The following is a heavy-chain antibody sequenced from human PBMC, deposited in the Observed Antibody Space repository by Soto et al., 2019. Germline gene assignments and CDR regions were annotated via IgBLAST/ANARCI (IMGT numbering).Heavy chain of an antibody. V-gene: IGHV1-18*01. J-gene: IGHJ6*02. CDR3: AREGYCSSGSCALYSHEFFGMDV. Sequence: SVKVSCKASHYSFARYGISWVRQAPGQGLEWMGWTSTYNSNTKYAQKFQGRVTMTTDTPTSTAYMNLRSLTSDDTAVYYCAREGYCSSGSCALYSHEFFGMDVWGQGATVTVSS. CDR1: HYSFARYG. D-gene: IGHD2-15*01. CDR2: TSTYNSNT.